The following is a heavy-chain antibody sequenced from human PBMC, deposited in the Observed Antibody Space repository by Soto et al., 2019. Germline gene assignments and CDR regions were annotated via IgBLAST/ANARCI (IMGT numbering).Heavy chain of an antibody. CDR3: AKDIYRVERPLWFGELAYYYYYGMDV. CDR2: ISRNSGSI. Sequence: PVGSLRVSCADSGFTFDDYAMHWVRQAPGKGLEWVSGISRNSGSIGYADSVKGRFTIYRDNAKNSLYLQMNSLRAGDTALYYCAKDIYRVERPLWFGELAYYYYYGMDVWGQGTTVTVSS. V-gene: IGHV3-9*01. D-gene: IGHD3-10*01. J-gene: IGHJ6*02. CDR1: GFTFDDYA.